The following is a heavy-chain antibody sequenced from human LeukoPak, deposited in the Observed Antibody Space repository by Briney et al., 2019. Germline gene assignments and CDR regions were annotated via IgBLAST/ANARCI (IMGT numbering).Heavy chain of an antibody. D-gene: IGHD2-2*02. CDR3: ARDRPKYCSSTSCYRPVDY. Sequence: PGGSLRLSCAASGFAFSSYWMSWVRQAPGKGLEWVANIKRDGSDTYYVDSVKGRFTISRDNAKNSLYLQMNSLRAEDTAVYYCARDRPKYCSSTSCYRPVDYWGQGTLVTVSS. J-gene: IGHJ4*02. CDR2: IKRDGSDT. CDR1: GFAFSSYW. V-gene: IGHV3-7*01.